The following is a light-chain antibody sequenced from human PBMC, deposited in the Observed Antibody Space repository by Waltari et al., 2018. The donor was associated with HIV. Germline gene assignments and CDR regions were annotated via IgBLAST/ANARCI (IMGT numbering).Light chain of an antibody. CDR3: QQRRSWPIT. CDR2: DAS. Sequence: DIMLTQSPATLSLSPGEGATLSCRASQSVGSYLAWYQHKPGQAPRLLIYDASNRATGMPARFSGGGSGTDFTLTISSLEPDDFALYYCQQRRSWPITFGQGTRIEIK. J-gene: IGKJ5*01. CDR1: QSVGSY. V-gene: IGKV3-11*01.